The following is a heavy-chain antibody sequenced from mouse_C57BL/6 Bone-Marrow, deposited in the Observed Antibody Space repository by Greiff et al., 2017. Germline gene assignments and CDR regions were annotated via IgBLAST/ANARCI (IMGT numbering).Heavy chain of an antibody. D-gene: IGHD2-3*01. V-gene: IGHV1-69*01. CDR3: ARNDGYYGFAY. Sequence: QVQLQQPGAELVMPGASVKLSCKASGYTFTSYWMHWVQQRPGQGLEWIGEIDPSDSYTNYNQQFKGKSTLTVDKSSSTAYMQLSSLTSEDSAVYYCARNDGYYGFAYWGQGTLVTGSA. CDR1: GYTFTSYW. CDR2: IDPSDSYT. J-gene: IGHJ3*01.